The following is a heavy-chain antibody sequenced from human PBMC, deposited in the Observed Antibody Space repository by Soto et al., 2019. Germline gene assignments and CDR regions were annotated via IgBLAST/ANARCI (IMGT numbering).Heavy chain of an antibody. Sequence: ASVKVSCKASGYTFTGYYMHWVRQAPGQGLEWMGWINPNSGGTNYAQKFQGWVTMTRDTSISTAYMELSRLRSDDTAVYYCARCMTTVTNDAFDIWGQGTMVTVSS. V-gene: IGHV1-2*04. CDR2: INPNSGGT. CDR1: GYTFTGYY. CDR3: ARCMTTVTNDAFDI. D-gene: IGHD4-17*01. J-gene: IGHJ3*02.